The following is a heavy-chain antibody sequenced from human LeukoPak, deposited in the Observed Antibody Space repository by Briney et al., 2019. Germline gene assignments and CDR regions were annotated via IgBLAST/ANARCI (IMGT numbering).Heavy chain of an antibody. CDR2: INHSGST. Sequence: PSETLSLTCAVYGGSFSGYYWSWIRQPPGKGLEWIGEINHSGSTNYNPSLKSRVTISVDTSKNRFSLKLSSVTAADTAVYYCARPRIAAAHDAFDIWGQGTMVTVSS. V-gene: IGHV4-34*01. J-gene: IGHJ3*02. CDR3: ARPRIAAAHDAFDI. D-gene: IGHD6-13*01. CDR1: GGSFSGYY.